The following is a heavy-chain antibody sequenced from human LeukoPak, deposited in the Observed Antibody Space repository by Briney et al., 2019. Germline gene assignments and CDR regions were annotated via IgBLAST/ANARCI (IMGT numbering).Heavy chain of an antibody. D-gene: IGHD2-2*01. Sequence: GGSLRLSCAASGFTFSSYWMSWVRQAPGKGLEWVANIKQDGSEKYYVDSVKGRLTISRDNAKNSLYLQMNSLRAEDTALYYCAKERYCSSTSCYFGFFYYGMDVWGQGTTVTVSS. J-gene: IGHJ6*02. V-gene: IGHV3-7*03. CDR1: GFTFSSYW. CDR3: AKERYCSSTSCYFGFFYYGMDV. CDR2: IKQDGSEK.